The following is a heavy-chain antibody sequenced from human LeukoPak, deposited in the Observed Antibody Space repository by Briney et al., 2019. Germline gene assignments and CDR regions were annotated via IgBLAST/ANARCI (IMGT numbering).Heavy chain of an antibody. CDR1: GYTFTSYD. V-gene: IGHV1-8*01. CDR2: MNPNSGNT. Sequence: ASVKVSCKASGYTFTSYDINWVRQATGQGLEWMGWMNPNSGNTGYAQKFQGRVTMTRNTSISTAYMELSSLRSEDTAVYYCATRPSGSPPYYYYYMDVWGKGTTVTVSS. J-gene: IGHJ6*03. D-gene: IGHD6-25*01. CDR3: ATRPSGSPPYYYYYMDV.